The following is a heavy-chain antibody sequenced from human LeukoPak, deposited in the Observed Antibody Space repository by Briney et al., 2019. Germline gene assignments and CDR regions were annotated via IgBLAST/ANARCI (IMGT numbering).Heavy chain of an antibody. CDR3: ARNYYGSGSYGAEYFQH. J-gene: IGHJ1*01. CDR2: ISSNGGST. CDR1: GFTFSSYA. Sequence: GGSLRLSCAASGFTFSSYATHWVRQAPGKGLEYVSAISSNGGSTYYANSVKGRFTISRDNSKNTLYLQMGSLRAEDMAVYYCARNYYGSGSYGAEYFQHWGQGTLVTVSS. D-gene: IGHD3-10*01. V-gene: IGHV3-64*01.